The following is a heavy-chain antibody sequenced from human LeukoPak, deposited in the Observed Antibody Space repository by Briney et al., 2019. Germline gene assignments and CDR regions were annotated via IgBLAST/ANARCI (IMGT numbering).Heavy chain of an antibody. CDR1: GGSISSYY. J-gene: IGHJ4*02. V-gene: IGHV4-4*07. CDR2: IYTSGST. D-gene: IGHD2-15*01. CDR3: AGGIVVVVAATYAEAYFDY. Sequence: SETLSLTCTVSGGSISSYYWSWIRQPAGKGLEWIGRIYTSGSTNYNPSLKSRVTMSVDTSRNQFSLKLSSVTAADTAVYYCAGGIVVVVAATYAEAYFDYWGQGTLVTVSS.